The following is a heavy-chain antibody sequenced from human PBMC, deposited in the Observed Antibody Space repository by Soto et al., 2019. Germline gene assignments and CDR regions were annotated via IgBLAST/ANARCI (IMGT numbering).Heavy chain of an antibody. CDR2: INPNSVGT. CDR3: AKHPVWFGEL. CDR1: LFTFTVHY. J-gene: IGHJ4*02. D-gene: IGHD3-10*01. V-gene: IGHV1-2*02. Sequence: ASVXVCFKSCLFTFTVHYIHFLRQAPGQGLECMGWINPNSVGTIYAQKFQGRVTMTRDTSITTAYMELNSLRAEDTAVYYCAKHPVWFGELWGPGTLV.